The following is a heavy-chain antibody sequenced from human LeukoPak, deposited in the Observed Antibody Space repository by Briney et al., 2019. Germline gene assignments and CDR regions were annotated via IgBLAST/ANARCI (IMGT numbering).Heavy chain of an antibody. D-gene: IGHD3-22*01. CDR2: MTGSGDRT. CDR1: GFTLSSYA. J-gene: IGHJ4*02. CDR3: AREGKGYYYDSSGSFDY. Sequence: GGSLRLSCAVSGFTLSSYAMTWVRQAPGKGLEWVSGMTGSGDRTYYADSVKGRFTISRDNSKNTLYLQMNSLRAEDTAVYYCAREGKGYYYDSSGSFDYWGQGTLVTVSS. V-gene: IGHV3-23*01.